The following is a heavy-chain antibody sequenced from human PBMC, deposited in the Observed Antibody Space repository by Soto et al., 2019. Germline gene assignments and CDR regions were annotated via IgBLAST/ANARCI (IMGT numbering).Heavy chain of an antibody. D-gene: IGHD3-9*01. CDR1: GGSISSGGYS. Sequence: TLSLTCAVSGGSISSGGYSWSWIRHPPGKGLEWIGYIYHSGSTYYNPSLKSRVTISVDRSKNQFSLKLSSVTAADTVVYYCARGGYDILTGYGWFDPWGQGTLVTVSS. J-gene: IGHJ5*02. CDR3: ARGGYDILTGYGWFDP. CDR2: IYHSGST. V-gene: IGHV4-30-2*01.